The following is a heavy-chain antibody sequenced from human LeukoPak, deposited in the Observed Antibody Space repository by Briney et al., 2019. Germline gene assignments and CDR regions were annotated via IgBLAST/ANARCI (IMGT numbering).Heavy chain of an antibody. CDR2: MNPNSGNT. J-gene: IGHJ4*02. Sequence: ASVKVSCKASGYTYTSYDINWVRQATGQGLEWMGWMNPNSGNTGYAQKFQGRVTITRNTSISTAYMELSSLRSEDTAVYYCARGRWYYDFWSGYYNYWGQGTLVTVSS. CDR1: GYTYTSYD. CDR3: ARGRWYYDFWSGYYNY. V-gene: IGHV1-8*03. D-gene: IGHD3-3*01.